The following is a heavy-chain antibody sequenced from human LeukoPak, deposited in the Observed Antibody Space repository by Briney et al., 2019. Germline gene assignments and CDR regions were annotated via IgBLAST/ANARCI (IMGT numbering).Heavy chain of an antibody. D-gene: IGHD3-22*01. CDR3: ARVGIITYYYDGSGYGDAFDI. CDR1: GYSISSGYY. Sequence: SETLSLTCTVSGYSISSGYYWGWIRQPPGKGLEWIGSIYHSGSTYYNPSLKSRVTISVDTSKNQFSLKLSSVTAADTAVYYCARVGIITYYYDGSGYGDAFDIWGQGTMVTVSS. V-gene: IGHV4-38-2*02. J-gene: IGHJ3*02. CDR2: IYHSGST.